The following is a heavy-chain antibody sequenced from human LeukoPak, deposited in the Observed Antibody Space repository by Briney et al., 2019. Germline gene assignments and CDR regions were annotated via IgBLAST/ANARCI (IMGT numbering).Heavy chain of an antibody. J-gene: IGHJ6*03. CDR3: AKVGTMGYCSGGSCSTPLYYYYYMDV. D-gene: IGHD2-15*01. CDR1: GFTFGSYG. CDR2: ISGSGGST. Sequence: GGSLRLSCAASGFTFGSYGMSWVRQAPGKGLEWVSAISGSGGSTYYADSVKGRFTISRDNSKNTLYLQMNSLRAEDTAVYYCAKVGTMGYCSGGSCSTPLYYYYYMDVWGKGTTVTVSS. V-gene: IGHV3-23*01.